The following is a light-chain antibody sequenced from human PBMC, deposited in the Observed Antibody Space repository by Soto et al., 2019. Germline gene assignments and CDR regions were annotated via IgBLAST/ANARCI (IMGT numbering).Light chain of an antibody. CDR2: KVS. V-gene: IGKV2-30*01. CDR3: MQGTHWPWT. Sequence: DVVMTQSPLSLPVTLGQPASISRRSSQSLVYSDGNTYLQWFQQRPGQSPRRLIYKVSNRDSGVPDRFSGNVSGTDFTLKISRVEAEDVGVYYCMQGTHWPWTFGQGTKVDIK. J-gene: IGKJ1*01. CDR1: QSLVYSDGNTY.